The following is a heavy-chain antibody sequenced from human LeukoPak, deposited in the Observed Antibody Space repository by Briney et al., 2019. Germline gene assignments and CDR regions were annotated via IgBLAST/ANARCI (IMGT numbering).Heavy chain of an antibody. CDR2: ISGSGGST. D-gene: IGHD2-15*01. V-gene: IGHV3-23*01. Sequence: GGSLRLSCAASGFTFSSYAMSWVSQAPGKGLEWVSAISGSGGSTYYADSVKGRFTISRDNSKNTLYLQMNSLRAEDTAVYYCAKDRNVVVVVAATTDNAFDIWGQGTMVTVSS. J-gene: IGHJ3*02. CDR3: AKDRNVVVVVAATTDNAFDI. CDR1: GFTFSSYA.